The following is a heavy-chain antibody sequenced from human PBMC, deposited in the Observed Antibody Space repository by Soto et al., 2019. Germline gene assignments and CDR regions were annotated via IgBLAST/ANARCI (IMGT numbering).Heavy chain of an antibody. V-gene: IGHV1-18*01. CDR3: ARALTSSGSYYQQTYYYYYYMDV. D-gene: IGHD3-10*01. J-gene: IGHJ6*03. CDR2: ISAYNGNT. Sequence: ASVKVSCKASGYTFTSYGISWVRQAPGQGLEWMGWISAYNGNTNYAQKLQGRVTMTTDTSTSKAYMELRSLRSDDTAVYYCARALTSSGSYYQQTYYYYYYMDVWGKGTTVTVSS. CDR1: GYTFTSYG.